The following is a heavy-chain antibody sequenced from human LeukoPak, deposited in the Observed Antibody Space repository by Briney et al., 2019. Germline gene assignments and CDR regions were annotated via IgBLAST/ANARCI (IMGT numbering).Heavy chain of an antibody. CDR3: AKDDRNYVLDY. V-gene: IGHV3-21*01. CDR2: ISSSSSYI. Sequence: PGGSLRLSCAASGFTFSSYSMNWVRQAPGKRREWVSSISSSSSYIYYADSVKGRFTISRDNAKNSLYLQMHSLRAEDPAVYYCAKDDRNYVLDYWGQGNLVTVFS. CDR1: GFTFSSYS. J-gene: IGHJ4*02. D-gene: IGHD4-11*01.